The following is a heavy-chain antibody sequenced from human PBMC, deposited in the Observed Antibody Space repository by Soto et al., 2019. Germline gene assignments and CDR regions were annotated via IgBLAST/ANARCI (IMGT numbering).Heavy chain of an antibody. Sequence: GGSLRLSCAASGFTFNNHAMSWVRQTPGKGLDWLSLISAGGGNTYYADSVKGRFTISRDNSKSTLYLQMNSLRAEDTAVYYCGETSRSFYGEDFWGQGTLVTVSS. J-gene: IGHJ4*02. CDR1: GFTFNNHA. CDR3: GETSRSFYGEDF. CDR2: ISAGGGNT. D-gene: IGHD3-10*01. V-gene: IGHV3-23*01.